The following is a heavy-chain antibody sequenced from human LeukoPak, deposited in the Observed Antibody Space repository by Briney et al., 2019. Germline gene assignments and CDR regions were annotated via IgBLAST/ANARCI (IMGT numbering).Heavy chain of an antibody. Sequence: GGSLRLSCAASGFTCSNYWMRWVGQAQGKGLEGVANINQHGSEKYYVASLRCRFTISRDNAENSLYLQMNTLRAEDTAVYYCARTWMYSNYFRGQGTLVTVSS. D-gene: IGHD4-11*01. CDR2: INQHGSEK. CDR1: GFTCSNYW. CDR3: ARTWMYSNYF. J-gene: IGHJ4*02. V-gene: IGHV3-7*03.